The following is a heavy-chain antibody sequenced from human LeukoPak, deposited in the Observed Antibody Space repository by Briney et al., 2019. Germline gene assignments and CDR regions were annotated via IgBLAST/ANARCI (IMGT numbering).Heavy chain of an antibody. D-gene: IGHD3-3*01. Sequence: ASVKVSCKASGYTFTGYYMHWVRQAPGQGLEWMGWINPNSGGTNYAQKFQGRVTMTRDTPISTAYMELSRLRSDDTAVYYCARVNPTTSYYDFWSGYYEIDYWGQGTLVTVSS. CDR1: GYTFTGYY. J-gene: IGHJ4*02. CDR2: INPNSGGT. V-gene: IGHV1-2*02. CDR3: ARVNPTTSYYDFWSGYYEIDY.